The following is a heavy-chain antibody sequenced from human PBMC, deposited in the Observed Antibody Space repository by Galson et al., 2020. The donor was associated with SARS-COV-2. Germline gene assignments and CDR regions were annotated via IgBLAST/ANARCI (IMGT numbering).Heavy chain of an antibody. D-gene: IGHD1-26*01. V-gene: IGHV1-8*01. CDR1: GYTFTSYD. J-gene: IGHJ6*02. CDR3: ARVCPRWEPNCYYYGMDV. Sequence: ASVKVSCKTSGYTFTSYDINWVRQATGQGLEWMGWMNPNSGNTGYAQKFQGRVTMTMNTSISTAYMDLSSLRSEDTAVYYCARVCPRWEPNCYYYGMDVWGQGTTVTVSS. CDR2: MNPNSGNT.